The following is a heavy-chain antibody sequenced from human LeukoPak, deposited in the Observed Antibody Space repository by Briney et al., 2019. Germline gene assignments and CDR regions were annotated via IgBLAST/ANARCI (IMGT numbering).Heavy chain of an antibody. V-gene: IGHV4-61*02. J-gene: IGHJ4*02. CDR2: IYTSGST. CDR1: GGSISSGSYY. CDR3: ARQTGSGLFILP. D-gene: IGHD3/OR15-3a*01. Sequence: TSETLSLTCTVSGGSISSGSYYWSWIRQPAGKGLEWIGRIYTSGSTNYNPSLKSRVTISVDTSKNQFSLRLTSVTAADTAVYYCARQTGSGLFILPGGQGTLVTVSS.